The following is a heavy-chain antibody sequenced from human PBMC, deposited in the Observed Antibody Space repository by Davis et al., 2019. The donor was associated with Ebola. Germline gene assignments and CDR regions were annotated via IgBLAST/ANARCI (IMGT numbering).Heavy chain of an antibody. J-gene: IGHJ6*02. V-gene: IGHV1-69*13. D-gene: IGHD6-6*01. Sequence: SVKVSCKASGGTFSSYAISWVRQAPGQGLEWMGGIIPIFGTANYAQKFQGRVTITADESTSTAYMELSSLRSEDTAVYYCARSIAARNYYYGMDVWGQGTTVTVSS. CDR2: IIPIFGTA. CDR1: GGTFSSYA. CDR3: ARSIAARNYYYGMDV.